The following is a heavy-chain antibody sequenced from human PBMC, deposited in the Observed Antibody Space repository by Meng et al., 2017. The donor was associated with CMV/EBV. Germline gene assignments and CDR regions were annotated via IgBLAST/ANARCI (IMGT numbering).Heavy chain of an antibody. CDR3: ARGSGAGTTWSYFDY. J-gene: IGHJ4*02. V-gene: IGHV1-69*01. CDR2: IIPIFGTA. D-gene: IGHD1-7*01. Sequence: QAQLVTFGAEVKKPGSSVQVSCKASGGTFRSYAISWVRQAPGQGLEWMGGIIPIFGTANYAQKFQGRVTITADESTSTAYMELSSLRSEDTAVYYCARGSGAGTTWSYFDYWGQGTLVTVSS. CDR1: GGTFRSYA.